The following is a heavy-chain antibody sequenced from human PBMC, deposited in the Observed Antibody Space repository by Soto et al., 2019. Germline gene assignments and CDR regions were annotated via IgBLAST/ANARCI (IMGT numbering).Heavy chain of an antibody. J-gene: IGHJ1*01. CDR2: ISWDGGST. Sequence: EVQLVESGGVVVQPGGSPRLSCAASGFTFDDYTMHWVRQAPGKGLEWVSLISWDGGSTYYADSVKGRFTISRDNSKNSLYLQMNSLRTEDTALYYCAKDTRYCSGGSCHNEYFQHWGQGTLVTVSS. CDR1: GFTFDDYT. D-gene: IGHD2-15*01. V-gene: IGHV3-43*01. CDR3: AKDTRYCSGGSCHNEYFQH.